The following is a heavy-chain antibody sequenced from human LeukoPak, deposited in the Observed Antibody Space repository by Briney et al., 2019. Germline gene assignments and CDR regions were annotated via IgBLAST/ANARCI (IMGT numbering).Heavy chain of an antibody. CDR3: ARDGESSSWY. V-gene: IGHV4-39*07. CDR2: IYYSGST. D-gene: IGHD6-13*01. J-gene: IGHJ4*02. CDR1: GGSISSSSYY. Sequence: SETLSLTCTVSGGSISSSSYYWGWIRQPPGKGLEWIGSIYYSGSTYYNPSLKSRVTISVDTSKNQFSLKLSSVTAADTAVYYCARDGESSSWYGGQGTLVTVSS.